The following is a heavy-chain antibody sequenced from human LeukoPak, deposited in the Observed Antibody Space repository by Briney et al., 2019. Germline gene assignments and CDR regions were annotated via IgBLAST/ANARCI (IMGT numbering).Heavy chain of an antibody. V-gene: IGHV1-8*01. CDR1: GYTFTSYD. J-gene: IGHJ3*02. CDR3: ARSYVDTAMAGI. Sequence: GASVKVSCKASGYTFTSYDINWVRQATGQGLEWMGWMNPNSGNTGYAQKFQGRVTMTRDTSISTAYMELSRLRSDDTAVYYCARSYVDTAMAGIWGQGTMVTVSS. D-gene: IGHD5-18*01. CDR2: MNPNSGNT.